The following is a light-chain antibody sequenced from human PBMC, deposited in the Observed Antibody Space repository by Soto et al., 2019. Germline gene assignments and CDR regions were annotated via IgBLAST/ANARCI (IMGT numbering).Light chain of an antibody. CDR1: SSDVGGDYNF. V-gene: IGLV2-14*01. CDR2: DVT. J-gene: IGLJ1*01. Sequence: QSALTQPASVSGSPGQSIAISCTGTSSDVGGDYNFVSWYQQHPGKVPKLIIYDVTNRPSGVSNRFSGSKSGNTASLTITGLQAEDEADYNCSSYTRSSTYVFGTGTKVTVL. CDR3: SSYTRSSTYV.